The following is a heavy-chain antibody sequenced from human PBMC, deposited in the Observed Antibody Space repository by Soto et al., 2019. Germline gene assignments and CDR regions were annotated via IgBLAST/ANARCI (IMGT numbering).Heavy chain of an antibody. D-gene: IGHD3-9*01. J-gene: IGHJ4*02. V-gene: IGHV3-33*01. CDR3: AREPRYFDGLLSYPDY. Sequence: QVQLVASGGGVVQPGRSLRLSCAASGFTFSSYGMHWVRQAPGKGLEWVAVIWYDGSNKYYADSVKGRFTISRDNSKNALYLQMTSLRAEDTAVYYCAREPRYFDGLLSYPDYWGQGTLVTVSA. CDR2: IWYDGSNK. CDR1: GFTFSSYG.